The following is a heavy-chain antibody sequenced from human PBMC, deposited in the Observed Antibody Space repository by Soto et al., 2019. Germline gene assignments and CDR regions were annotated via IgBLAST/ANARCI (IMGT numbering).Heavy chain of an antibody. CDR2: ITGSGRDT. V-gene: IGHV3-23*01. J-gene: IGHJ4*02. CDR1: GFTFRNNV. D-gene: IGHD2-8*01. Sequence: EVQLLESGGGLAQPGGSLRLSSAASGFTFRNNVLSWVRQAPGKGLDWVSGITGSGRDTYYADSVKGRFTISRDNSKNMVFLQMNSLRAEDTALYYCAKNGLDNSPSAIDSWGPGTLVTVSS. CDR3: AKNGLDNSPSAIDS.